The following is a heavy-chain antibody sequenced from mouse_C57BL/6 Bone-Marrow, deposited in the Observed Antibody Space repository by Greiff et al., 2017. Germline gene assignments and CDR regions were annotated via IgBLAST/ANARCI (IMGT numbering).Heavy chain of an antibody. Sequence: EVQLQESGPELVKPGASVKISCKASGYSFTDYNMNWVKQSNGKSLEWIGVINPNYGTTSYNPKFKGKATLTVDQSSSTAYMQLNSLTSEDSAVYYCARSKKGLRSAWFAYWGQGTLVTVSA. J-gene: IGHJ3*01. CDR2: INPNYGTT. V-gene: IGHV1-39*01. D-gene: IGHD1-1*01. CDR1: GYSFTDYN. CDR3: ARSKKGLRSAWFAY.